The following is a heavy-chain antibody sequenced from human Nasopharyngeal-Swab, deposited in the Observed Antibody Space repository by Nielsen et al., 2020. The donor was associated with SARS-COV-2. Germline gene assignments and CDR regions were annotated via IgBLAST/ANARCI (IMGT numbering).Heavy chain of an antibody. CDR1: GFTFNEYA. V-gene: IGHV3-43*02. CDR2: IGGDGGQT. CDR3: SISRGKYSPLSRYFYL. D-gene: IGHD6-6*01. Sequence: GESLKISCAASGFTFNEYAMNWVRQVPGKGLEWVCLIGGDGGQTVYADSVQGRFTISRDNSKNSLYLNSLRTEDTAVYYCSISRGKYSPLSRYFYLWGRGTLVTVSS. J-gene: IGHJ2*01.